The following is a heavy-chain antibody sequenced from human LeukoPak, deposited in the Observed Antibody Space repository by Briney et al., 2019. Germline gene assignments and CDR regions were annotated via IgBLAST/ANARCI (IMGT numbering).Heavy chain of an antibody. Sequence: PSETLSLTCTVSGGSISSYYWSWLRQPAGKGREWVGRIYTSGSNNYNPPLKSRVTMSVHTSKNQFSLTLSSVTAADTAVYYCSRDFKDYYYYGMDVWGQGTTVTVSS. V-gene: IGHV4-4*07. CDR1: GGSISSYY. CDR2: IYTSGSN. CDR3: SRDFKDYYYYGMDV. J-gene: IGHJ6*02.